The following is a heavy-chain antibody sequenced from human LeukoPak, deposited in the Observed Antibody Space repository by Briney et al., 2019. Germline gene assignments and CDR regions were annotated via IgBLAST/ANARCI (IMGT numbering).Heavy chain of an antibody. CDR3: ARALHCSGGSCYSAPTPYDY. D-gene: IGHD2-15*01. CDR2: MNPNSGNT. J-gene: IGHJ4*02. V-gene: IGHV1-8*03. CDR1: GYTFTSYD. Sequence: ASVKVSCKASGYTFTSYDINWVRQATGQGLEWMGWMNPNSGNTGYAQNFQGRVTITRDTSINTAYMELSSLRSEDTAIYLCARALHCSGGSCYSAPTPYDYWGQGTPVTVSS.